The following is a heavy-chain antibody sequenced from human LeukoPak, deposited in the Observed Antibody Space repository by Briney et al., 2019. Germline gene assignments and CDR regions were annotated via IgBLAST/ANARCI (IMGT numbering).Heavy chain of an antibody. D-gene: IGHD6-13*01. CDR2: ISGSGGST. CDR3: AKDGARSSSWYHYYYGMDV. CDR1: GFTFSSYA. Sequence: GGSLRLSCAASGFTFSSYAMSWVRQAPGKGLEWVSAISGSGGSTYYADSVKGRFTISRDNSKNTLYLQMNSLRAEDTAVYYCAKDGARSSSWYHYYYGMDVWGQGTTVTVSS. V-gene: IGHV3-23*01. J-gene: IGHJ6*02.